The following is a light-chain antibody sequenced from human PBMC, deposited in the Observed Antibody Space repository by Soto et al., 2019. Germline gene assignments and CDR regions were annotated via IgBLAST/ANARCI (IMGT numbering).Light chain of an antibody. J-gene: IGKJ2*01. Sequence: EIMLTQPPDILSLSPGERATLSCRASQSISKTYVAWYQQRPGQAPKLLISGASGWAIGIPDRFSASGSGTDFSLTISNIDPEDCAIYYCQQFSASPYTFGQGTRLDI. CDR3: QQFSASPYT. V-gene: IGKV3-20*01. CDR1: QSISKTY. CDR2: GAS.